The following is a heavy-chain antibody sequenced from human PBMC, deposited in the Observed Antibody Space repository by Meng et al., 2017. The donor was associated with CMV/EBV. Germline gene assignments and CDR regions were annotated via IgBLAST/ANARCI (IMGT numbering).Heavy chain of an antibody. CDR2: INPNSGDT. Sequence: QGQLVQSGAELRKPGASVKVSCKASGVTFTDYDMHWVRQAPGQGLEWMGCINPNSGDTNYAQKFQGRVTMTRDTSISTAYMELSRLRSDDTAVYYCTRDAHLTTVTPNWFDPWGQGTLVTVSS. CDR3: TRDAHLTTVTPNWFDP. CDR1: GVTFTDYD. D-gene: IGHD4-17*01. J-gene: IGHJ5*02. V-gene: IGHV1-2*02.